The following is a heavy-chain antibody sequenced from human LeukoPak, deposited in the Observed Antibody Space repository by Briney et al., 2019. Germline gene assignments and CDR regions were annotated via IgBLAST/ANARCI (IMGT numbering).Heavy chain of an antibody. CDR2: IYISGST. J-gene: IGHJ1*01. CDR1: GGSISSFY. Sequence: SETLSLTCTVSGGSISSFYWSWIRQPAGKGLEWIGRIYISGSTNYNPSLKSRVTMSVDTSKNQFSLRLSSVTAADTAVYYCANTGSSGGGYLPLWGQRILVTVSS. V-gene: IGHV4-4*07. D-gene: IGHD1-26*01. CDR3: ANTGSSGGGYLPL.